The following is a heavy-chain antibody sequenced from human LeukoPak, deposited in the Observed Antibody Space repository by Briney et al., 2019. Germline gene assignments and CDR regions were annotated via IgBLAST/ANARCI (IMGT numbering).Heavy chain of an antibody. CDR1: GGSFSGYY. Sequence: SETLSLTCAVYGGSFSGYYWSWIRQPPGKGLEWIGEINHSGSTNYNPSLKMRVTMSVDTSKNQFSLKLSCVTAADTAVYYCARETWFGRHGMDVWGQGTTVTVSS. D-gene: IGHD3-10*01. CDR3: ARETWFGRHGMDV. V-gene: IGHV4-34*01. J-gene: IGHJ6*02. CDR2: INHSGST.